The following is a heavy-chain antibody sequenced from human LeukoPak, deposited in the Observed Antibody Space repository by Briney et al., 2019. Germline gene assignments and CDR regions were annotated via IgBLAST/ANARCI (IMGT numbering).Heavy chain of an antibody. V-gene: IGHV1-8*02. CDR1: GYSFTSYD. CDR3: ARSNFGGNVHFDY. CDR2: MNPNSGDA. J-gene: IGHJ4*02. D-gene: IGHD4-23*01. Sequence: GASVKVSCKASGYSFTSYDINWVRQATGQGLEWIGWMNPNSGDADYTQKFKGRVTFTRDTSTRTAYMEVNSLGPEDTAVYYCARSNFGGNVHFDYWGQGTLVTVSS.